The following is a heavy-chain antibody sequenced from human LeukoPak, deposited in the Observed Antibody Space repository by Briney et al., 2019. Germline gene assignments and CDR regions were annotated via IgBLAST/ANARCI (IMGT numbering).Heavy chain of an antibody. Sequence: QPGGSLRLSCAASGFTFSSYAMHWVRQAPGKGLEWVAVISCDGSNKYYADSVKGRFTLSRDNSKNTLYLQTNSLRDEDTAVYYCARSRGATGFYWVDYWGQGTLVTVSS. CDR2: ISCDGSNK. V-gene: IGHV3-30*04. J-gene: IGHJ4*02. D-gene: IGHD3-22*01. CDR3: ARSRGATGFYWVDY. CDR1: GFTFSSYA.